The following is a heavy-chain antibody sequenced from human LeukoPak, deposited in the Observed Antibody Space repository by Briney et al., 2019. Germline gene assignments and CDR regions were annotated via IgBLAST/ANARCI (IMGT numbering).Heavy chain of an antibody. CDR2: INPNSGNT. D-gene: IGHD3-16*01. V-gene: IGHV1-8*03. Sequence: ASVKVSCKASGYTFTSYDINWVRQAAGQGLEWMGWINPNSGNTGYAQKFQGRVTITRNTSISTAYMELSSLRSEDTAVYYCARRRGGGLPFDYWGQGTLVTVSS. J-gene: IGHJ4*02. CDR3: ARRRGGGLPFDY. CDR1: GYTFTSYD.